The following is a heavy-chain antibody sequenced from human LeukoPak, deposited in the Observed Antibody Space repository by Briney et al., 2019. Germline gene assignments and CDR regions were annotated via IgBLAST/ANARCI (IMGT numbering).Heavy chain of an antibody. CDR3: AKDWAPYCGGDCYFNY. CDR1: GFIFNNYS. D-gene: IGHD2-21*02. J-gene: IGHJ4*02. V-gene: IGHV3-30*18. CDR2: ISYDGSNK. Sequence: PGGSLRLSCAASGFIFNNYSMHWVRQAPGKGLEWVAVISYDGSNKNYADSVKGRFTISRDSSKNTVYLQMNSLRVEDTAVYYCAKDWAPYCGGDCYFNYWGQGTLVTVSS.